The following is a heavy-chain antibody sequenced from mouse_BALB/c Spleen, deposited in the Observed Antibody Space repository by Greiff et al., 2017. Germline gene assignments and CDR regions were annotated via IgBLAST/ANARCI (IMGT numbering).Heavy chain of an antibody. V-gene: IGHV1-12*01. J-gene: IGHJ3*01. CDR1: GYTFTSYN. Sequence: QVQLQQSGAELVKPGASVKMSCKASGYTFTSYNMHWVKQTPGQGLEWIGAIYPGNGDTSYNQKFKGKATLTADKSSSTAYMQLSSLTSEDSAVYDCARLGGDYERSTWFEYWGQGTMVTVSA. CDR2: IYPGNGDT. CDR3: ARLGGDYERSTWFEY. D-gene: IGHD2-13*01.